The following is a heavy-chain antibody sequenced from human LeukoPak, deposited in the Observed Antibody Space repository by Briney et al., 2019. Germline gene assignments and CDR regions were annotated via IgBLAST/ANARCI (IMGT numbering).Heavy chain of an antibody. Sequence: PGGSLRLSCAASGFTFSSYGMHWVRQAPGKGLEWVAFIRYDGSNKYYADSVKGRFTISRDNSKNTLYLQMNSLRAEDTAVYYCAKLGVVPAASPHNWFDPWGQGTLVTVSS. D-gene: IGHD2-2*01. CDR2: IRYDGSNK. V-gene: IGHV3-30*02. J-gene: IGHJ5*02. CDR1: GFTFSSYG. CDR3: AKLGVVPAASPHNWFDP.